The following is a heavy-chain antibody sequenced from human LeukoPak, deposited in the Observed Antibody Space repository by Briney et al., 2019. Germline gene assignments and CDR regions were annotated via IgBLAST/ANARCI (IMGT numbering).Heavy chain of an antibody. CDR1: GGTFSSYA. J-gene: IGHJ6*02. CDR2: IIPIFGTA. D-gene: IGHD6-6*01. Sequence: ASVKVSCKASGGTFSSYAISWVRQAPGQGLEWMGGIIPIFGTANYAQKFQGRVTITADESTSTAYMELSSLRSEDTAVYYCARDPRARYYYYGMDVWGQGTTVTVSS. V-gene: IGHV1-69*13. CDR3: ARDPRARYYYYGMDV.